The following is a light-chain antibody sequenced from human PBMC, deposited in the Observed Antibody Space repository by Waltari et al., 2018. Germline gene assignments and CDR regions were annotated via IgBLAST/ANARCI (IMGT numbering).Light chain of an antibody. CDR3: SSFAGIINYYV. V-gene: IGLV2-8*01. CDR2: EVN. CDR1: SSAIGGYDY. J-gene: IGLJ1*01. Sequence: QSALTQPPSASGSPGQSVTISCTGPSSAIGGYDYVPWYQQHPGKAPRLIIFEVNKRPSGVPDRFSGSKSGNTAALTISGLQTADEADYYCSSFAGIINYYVFGSGTKVTVL.